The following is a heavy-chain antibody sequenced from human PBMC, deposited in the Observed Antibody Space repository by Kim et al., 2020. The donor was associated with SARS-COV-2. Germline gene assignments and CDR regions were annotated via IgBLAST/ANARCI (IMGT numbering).Heavy chain of an antibody. CDR3: ARPRISSSGAFAP. D-gene: IGHD3-10*01. CDR2: ISGDKGNT. Sequence: ASVKVSCKASGHTFTTYGISWVRQAPGQGLEWMGGISGDKGNTNYARKFQGRVTMTTDTSTSTAYMELRSLTSDDTAVYYCARPRISSSGAFAPWGQGTLVTVSS. CDR1: GHTFTTYG. J-gene: IGHJ5*02. V-gene: IGHV1-18*01.